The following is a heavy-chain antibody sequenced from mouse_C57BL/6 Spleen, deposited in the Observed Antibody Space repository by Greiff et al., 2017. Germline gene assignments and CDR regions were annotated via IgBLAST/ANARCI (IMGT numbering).Heavy chain of an antibody. Sequence: VQLQQSGAELVRPGASVTLSCKASGYTFTDYEMHWVKQTPVHGLEWIGAIDPETGGTAYNQKFKGKAILTADKSSSTAYMELRSLTSEDSAVYYGTREYYEDWYFDVWGTGTTVTVSS. J-gene: IGHJ1*03. CDR1: GYTFTDYE. CDR2: IDPETGGT. D-gene: IGHD2-4*01. CDR3: TREYYEDWYFDV. V-gene: IGHV1-15*01.